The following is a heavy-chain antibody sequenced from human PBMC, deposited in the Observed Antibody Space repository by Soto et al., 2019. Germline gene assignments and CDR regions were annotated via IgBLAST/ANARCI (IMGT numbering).Heavy chain of an antibody. D-gene: IGHD6-6*01. J-gene: IGHJ4*02. CDR3: AKDRRSIAARHLDY. CDR1: GFTFSSYA. CDR2: ISGSGGST. Sequence: GGSLRLSCAASGFTFSSYAMSWVRQAPGKGLEWVSTISGSGGSTFYADSVKGRFTISRDNSKNTLYVQMNSLRVEDTALYYCAKDRRSIAARHLDYWGQGTLVTVSS. V-gene: IGHV3-23*01.